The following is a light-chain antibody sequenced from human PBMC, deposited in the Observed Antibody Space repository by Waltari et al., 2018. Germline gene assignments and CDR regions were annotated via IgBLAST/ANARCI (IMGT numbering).Light chain of an antibody. Sequence: DIVMTQSPDSLAVSLGERATINRRSSQSILSGSDNKNYLVWYQQKPGQPPKLLISWSSTRESGVPDRFSGGGSGTDFSLTISSLQAEDVAVYYCQQCYSSPLTFGGGTKVEIK. V-gene: IGKV4-1*01. CDR2: WSS. CDR3: QQCYSSPLT. J-gene: IGKJ4*01. CDR1: QSILSGSDNKNY.